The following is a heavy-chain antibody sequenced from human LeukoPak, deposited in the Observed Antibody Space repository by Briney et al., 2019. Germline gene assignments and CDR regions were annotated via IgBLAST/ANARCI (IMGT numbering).Heavy chain of an antibody. V-gene: IGHV3-30*02. CDR3: AKAPITMVRGVIVGPSFDY. D-gene: IGHD3-10*01. Sequence: GGSLRLSCAASGFTFSSYGMHWVRQAPGKGLEWVAFIRYDGSNKYYADSVKGRFTNSRDNSKNTLYLQMNSLRAEDTAVYYCAKAPITMVRGVIVGPSFDYWGQGTLVTVSS. CDR1: GFTFSSYG. CDR2: IRYDGSNK. J-gene: IGHJ4*02.